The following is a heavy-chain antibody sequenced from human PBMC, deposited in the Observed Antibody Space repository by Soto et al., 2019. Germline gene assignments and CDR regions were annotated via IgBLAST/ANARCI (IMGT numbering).Heavy chain of an antibody. J-gene: IGHJ4*02. CDR2: IYSGGAT. CDR3: XXLGGSGRTY. CDR1: GFSVSSNH. D-gene: IGHD3-10*01. V-gene: IGHV3-53*04. Sequence: EVQLVESGGGLVQPGGSLRLSCAVSGFSVSSNHMTWVRQAPGKGLEWVSVIYSGGATNYADSVKGRFTISRHNSENTLYLQINSLRAEDTAVYYXXXLGGSGRTYWGQGTLVTVSS.